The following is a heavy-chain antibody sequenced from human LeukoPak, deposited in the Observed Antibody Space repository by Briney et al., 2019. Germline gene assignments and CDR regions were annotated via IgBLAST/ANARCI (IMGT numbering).Heavy chain of an antibody. V-gene: IGHV3-74*01. Sequence: GGSLRLSCAASGFTFSSYWMHWVRQAPGKGLVWVSRINSDGSSTSYADSVKGRFTISRDNAKNTLYLQMNSLRAEDTAVYYCARELINPLDYYGMDVWGKGTTVTVSS. CDR2: INSDGSST. D-gene: IGHD3-16*01. CDR1: GFTFSSYW. CDR3: ARELINPLDYYGMDV. J-gene: IGHJ6*04.